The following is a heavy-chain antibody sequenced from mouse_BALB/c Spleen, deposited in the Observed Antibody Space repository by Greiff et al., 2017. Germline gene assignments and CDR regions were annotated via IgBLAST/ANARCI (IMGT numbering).Heavy chain of an antibody. Sequence: VQLQQSGAELVRPGSSVKISCKASGYAFSSYWMNWVKQRPGQGLEWIGQIYPGDGDTNYNGKFKGKATLTADKSSSTAYMQLSSLTSEDSAVCVCARGGYYWYFDVWGAGTTVTVSS. J-gene: IGHJ1*01. CDR2: IYPGDGDT. CDR1: GYAFSSYW. CDR3: ARGGYYWYFDV. V-gene: IGHV1-80*01.